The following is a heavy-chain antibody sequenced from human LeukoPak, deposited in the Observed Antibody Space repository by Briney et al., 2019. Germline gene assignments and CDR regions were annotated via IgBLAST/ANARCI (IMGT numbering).Heavy chain of an antibody. CDR3: AKDRGMTTVTTVDY. J-gene: IGHJ4*02. CDR1: GFTFSSYA. CDR2: ISDSGGAT. Sequence: PGGSLRRSCAASGFTFSSYAMSWVRQAPGKGLEWVSGISDSGGATSYADSVKGRFTVSRDNSKNTLYLQMNSLRAEDTAVYYSAKDRGMTTVTTVDYWGQGTLVTVSA. D-gene: IGHD4-17*01. V-gene: IGHV3-23*01.